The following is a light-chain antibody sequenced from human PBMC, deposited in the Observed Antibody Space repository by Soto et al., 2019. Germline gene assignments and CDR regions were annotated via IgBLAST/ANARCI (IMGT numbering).Light chain of an antibody. CDR2: GAS. CDR1: QGVSSGY. Sequence: IVITLSPATPSLSPGEGATLSCKASQGVSSGYLAWYQQKPGQTPRRLIYGASSRATGIPDRFSGSGSGTDFSLTISRLEPEDVVVDYCQQYGGSPGTFGRGTKVDIK. CDR3: QQYGGSPGT. J-gene: IGKJ1*01. V-gene: IGKV3-20*01.